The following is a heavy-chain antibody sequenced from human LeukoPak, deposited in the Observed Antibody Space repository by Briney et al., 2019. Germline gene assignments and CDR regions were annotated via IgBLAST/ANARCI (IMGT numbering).Heavy chain of an antibody. Sequence: AGGSLRLSCAASGFTFDDYAMHWVRQAPGKGLEWVSGISWNSGSIGYAYSVKGRFTISRDNAKNSLYLQMNSLRAEDTALYDCAKQGDWGQGALVTVSS. CDR1: GFTFDDYA. CDR2: ISWNSGSI. CDR3: AKQGD. V-gene: IGHV3-9*01. J-gene: IGHJ4*02.